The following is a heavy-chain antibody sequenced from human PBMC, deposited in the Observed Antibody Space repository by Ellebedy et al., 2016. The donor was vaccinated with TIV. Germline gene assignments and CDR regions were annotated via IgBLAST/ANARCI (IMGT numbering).Heavy chain of an antibody. CDR3: ARGEARYCSGDTCHNRFDP. V-gene: IGHV1-8*01. D-gene: IGHD2-15*01. Sequence: AASVKVSCKTSGYTFTTYDINWVRQASGQGLEWMGWMNPNSGNAAYAQKFQDSVTMTRNTSITTAYMELSSLSSEDTAVYYCARGEARYCSGDTCHNRFDPWGQGTLVTVSS. CDR2: MNPNSGNA. CDR1: GYTFTTYD. J-gene: IGHJ5*02.